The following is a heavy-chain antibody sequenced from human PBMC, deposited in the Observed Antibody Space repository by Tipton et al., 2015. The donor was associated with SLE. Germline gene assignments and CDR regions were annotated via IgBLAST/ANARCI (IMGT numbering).Heavy chain of an antibody. V-gene: IGHV3-7*03. D-gene: IGHD6-19*01. J-gene: IGHJ4*02. CDR3: ARVSSGWFCDY. CDR2: INQDGSEK. Sequence: SMRLSCGASGFTFSSYAMRWVRQAPGKGLEWVANINQDGSEKYYVDSVKGRFTISRDNAKNSLYLQMNSLRAEDTAVYYCARVSSGWFCDYWGQGTLVTVSS. CDR1: GFTFSSYA.